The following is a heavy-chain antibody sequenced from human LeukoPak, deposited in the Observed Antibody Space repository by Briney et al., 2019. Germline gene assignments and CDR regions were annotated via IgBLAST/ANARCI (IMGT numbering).Heavy chain of an antibody. V-gene: IGHV4-30-2*01. J-gene: IGHJ3*02. CDR3: ARVGDLGYCTSTSCHSPHSI. CDR1: GDSISNGVYF. Sequence: SQTLSLTCTVSGDSISNGVYFWSWIRQPPGKGLEWFGSIYHSGSTYYNPSLKSRVTISVDRSKNLFSLTLSSVTVADTAVYYCARVGDLGYCTSTSCHSPHSIWGQGTMVTVSS. CDR2: IYHSGST. D-gene: IGHD2-2*01.